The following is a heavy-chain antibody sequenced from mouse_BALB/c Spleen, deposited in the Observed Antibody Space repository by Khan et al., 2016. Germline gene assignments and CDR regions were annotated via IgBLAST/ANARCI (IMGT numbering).Heavy chain of an antibody. J-gene: IGHJ3*01. CDR1: GYTFTNYG. CDR2: INTNTGEP. Sequence: QIQLVQSGPELKKPGETVKISCKASGYTFTNYGMNWVKQAPGKGLKWMGWINTNTGEPTYAEEFKGRFAFSLETSASTAYLQIHNLKNEDTATYFCARANRAYWGQGTLVTVSA. V-gene: IGHV9-3*02. CDR3: ARANRAY.